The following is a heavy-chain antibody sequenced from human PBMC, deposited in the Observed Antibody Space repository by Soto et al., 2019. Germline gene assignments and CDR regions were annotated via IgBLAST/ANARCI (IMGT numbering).Heavy chain of an antibody. CDR1: GGSFSGYY. Sequence: PSETLSLPCAVYGGSFSGYYWTWIRQPPGTGLEWIGEINHSGSTNYNPSLKSRVTISVDTSKNQFSLKLTSVTAADTAGYYCARDKIIGIFDDWGEGTLVTVS. D-gene: IGHD2-15*01. CDR2: INHSGST. CDR3: ARDKIIGIFDD. V-gene: IGHV4-34*01. J-gene: IGHJ4*02.